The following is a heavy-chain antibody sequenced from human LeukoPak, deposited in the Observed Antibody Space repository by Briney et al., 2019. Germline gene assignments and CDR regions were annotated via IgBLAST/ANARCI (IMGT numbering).Heavy chain of an antibody. CDR1: GFTFSSYG. V-gene: IGHV3-30*18. D-gene: IGHD4-17*01. Sequence: GGSLRLSCAASGFTFSSYGIHWVRQAPGKGLEWVAVISYHGSNKYYADSVKGRFTISRDNSKNTLYLQMNSLRTEGTAVYYCAKGPDYGDYVGGFDYWGQGTLVTVSS. CDR2: ISYHGSNK. J-gene: IGHJ4*02. CDR3: AKGPDYGDYVGGFDY.